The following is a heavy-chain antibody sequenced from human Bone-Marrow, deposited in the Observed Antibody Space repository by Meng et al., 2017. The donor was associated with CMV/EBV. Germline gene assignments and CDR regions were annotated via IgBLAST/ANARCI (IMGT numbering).Heavy chain of an antibody. D-gene: IGHD6-6*01. CDR1: GGSISSSSYY. J-gene: IGHJ4*02. CDR3: ARDSSSSFYFDY. V-gene: IGHV4-39*07. Sequence: VSGGSISSSSYYWGWIRQPPGKGLEWIGSIYYSGSTYYNPSLKSRVTISVDTSKNQFSLKLSSVTAADTAVYYCARDSSSSFYFDYWGQGTLVTVSS. CDR2: IYYSGST.